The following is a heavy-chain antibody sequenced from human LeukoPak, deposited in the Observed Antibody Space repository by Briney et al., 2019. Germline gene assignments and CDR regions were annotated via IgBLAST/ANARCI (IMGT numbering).Heavy chain of an antibody. J-gene: IGHJ6*03. Sequence: PGGSLRLSCVASGFTFSSYWMSWVRQAPGKGLEWVANIKQDGSEKYYVDSVKGRFTISRDNAKNSLYLQMNSLRAEDTAVYYCARVGGMRTGTTYYYYMDVWGKGTTVTVSS. D-gene: IGHD1-7*01. V-gene: IGHV3-7*01. CDR2: IKQDGSEK. CDR3: ARVGGMRTGTTYYYYMDV. CDR1: GFTFSSYW.